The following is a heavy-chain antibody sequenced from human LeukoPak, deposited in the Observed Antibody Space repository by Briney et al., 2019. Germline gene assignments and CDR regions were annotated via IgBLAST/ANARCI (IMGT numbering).Heavy chain of an antibody. CDR2: VYYSGTT. V-gene: IGHV4-59*01. CDR1: GGSINKYY. D-gene: IGHD4-17*01. Sequence: SETLSLTCNVSGGSINKYYWSWIRQPPGKGLEWIGFVYYSGTTNYNPSLKSRLTISVDTSKNQFSLKLSSVTAADTAVYYCARTAYGDYPHKHFDYWGQGTLVTVSP. CDR3: ARTAYGDYPHKHFDY. J-gene: IGHJ4*02.